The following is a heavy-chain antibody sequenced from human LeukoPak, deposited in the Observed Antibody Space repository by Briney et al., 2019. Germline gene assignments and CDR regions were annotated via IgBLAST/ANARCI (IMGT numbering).Heavy chain of an antibody. D-gene: IGHD4-17*01. V-gene: IGHV3-48*02. Sequence: GGSLRLSCAASGFTFSSYWMSWVRQAPGKGLEWVSYISSSSSTIYYADSVKGRFTISRDNAKNSLYLQMNSLRDEDTAVYYCARLFPHDYGDYGPFGYWGQGTLVTVSS. CDR3: ARLFPHDYGDYGPFGY. J-gene: IGHJ4*02. CDR2: ISSSSSTI. CDR1: GFTFSSYW.